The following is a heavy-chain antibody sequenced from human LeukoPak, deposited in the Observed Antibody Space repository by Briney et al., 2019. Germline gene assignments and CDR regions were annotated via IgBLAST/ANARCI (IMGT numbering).Heavy chain of an antibody. CDR2: FYTSANT. CDR3: ARGLRDEERHYGYYYMDV. V-gene: IGHV4-4*09. D-gene: IGHD3-22*01. Sequence: PSDTLSLTFTVSGDSVSGYYGSWIRQPPGKGLEWIGYFYTSANTNYNPSLKSRVTMSVDTSKNQFSLKLTSVTAADTAVYYCARGLRDEERHYGYYYMDVWGKGTTVTVSS. CDR1: GDSVSGYY. J-gene: IGHJ6*03.